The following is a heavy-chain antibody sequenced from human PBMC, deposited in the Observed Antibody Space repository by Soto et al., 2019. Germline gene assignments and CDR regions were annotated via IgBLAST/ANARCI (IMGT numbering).Heavy chain of an antibody. V-gene: IGHV3-30-3*01. CDR2: ISYDGSNK. D-gene: IGHD6-13*01. Sequence: QVQLVESGGGVVQPGRSLRLSCAASGFTFSSYAMHWVRQAPGKGLEWVAVISYDGSNKYYADSVKGRFTISRDNSKNTLYLQMNSLRAEDTAVYYCAKAAAAVDYWGQGTLVTVSS. CDR3: AKAAAAVDY. CDR1: GFTFSSYA. J-gene: IGHJ4*02.